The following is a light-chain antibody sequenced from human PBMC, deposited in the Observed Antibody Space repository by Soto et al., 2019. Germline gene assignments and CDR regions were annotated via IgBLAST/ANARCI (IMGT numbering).Light chain of an antibody. CDR3: GTWDSSLSAEAWV. CDR1: SSNIGNNY. J-gene: IGLJ3*02. CDR2: ENN. V-gene: IGLV1-51*02. Sequence: QSVLTQPPSGSAAPGQKVTISCSGSSSNIGNNYVSWYQQLPGTAPKLLIYENNKQPSGIPDRFSGTKSGTSATLGITGLQTGDEADYYCGTWDSSLSAEAWVFGGGTKVTVL.